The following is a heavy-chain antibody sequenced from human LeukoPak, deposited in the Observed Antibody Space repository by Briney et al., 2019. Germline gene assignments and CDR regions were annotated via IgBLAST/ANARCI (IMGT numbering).Heavy chain of an antibody. V-gene: IGHV4-38-2*02. CDR3: ASHSSGWDFDY. J-gene: IGHJ4*02. CDR2: TYHSGST. D-gene: IGHD6-19*01. CDR1: GYSISSGYY. Sequence: SETLSLTCTVSGYSISSGYYWGWIRQPPGKGLEWIGSTYHSGSTYYNPSLKSRVTISVDTSKNQFSLKLSSVTAADTAVYYCASHSSGWDFDYWGQGTLVTVSS.